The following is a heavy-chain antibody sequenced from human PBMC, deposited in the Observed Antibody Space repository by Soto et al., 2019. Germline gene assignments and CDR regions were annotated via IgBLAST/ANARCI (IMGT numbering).Heavy chain of an antibody. D-gene: IGHD3-3*01. J-gene: IGHJ6*02. V-gene: IGHV3-48*03. CDR3: AREVTVFGVIIPTTMDV. CDR2: ISGSGTTI. CDR1: GFTFSGYE. Sequence: LRLSCAASGFTFSGYEMNWVRQAPGKGLEWISYISGSGTTIYYADSVKGRFTISRDNAKKSLYLQMNSLRAEDTAVYYCAREVTVFGVIIPTTMDVWGQGTTVTVSS.